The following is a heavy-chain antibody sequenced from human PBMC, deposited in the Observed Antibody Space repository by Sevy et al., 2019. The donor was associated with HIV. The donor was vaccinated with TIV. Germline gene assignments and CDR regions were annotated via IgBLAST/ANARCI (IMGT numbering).Heavy chain of an antibody. CDR1: GFAFYDYS. V-gene: IGHV3-23*01. CDR2: LSFGCGKI. Sequence: GVALRLSCAASGFAFYDYSMSWIRQAPGKGLEWVATLSFGCGKINYAESVKGRFTISRDNSKNSFYLQMDNLRVEDTALYYCAREGCTRPHDYWGQGTRVTVSS. J-gene: IGHJ4*02. D-gene: IGHD2-8*01. CDR3: AREGCTRPHDY.